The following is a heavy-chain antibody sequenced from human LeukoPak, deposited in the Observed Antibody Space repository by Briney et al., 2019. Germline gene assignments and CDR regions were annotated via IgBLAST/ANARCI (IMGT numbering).Heavy chain of an antibody. CDR3: ARAGTTIFGVVIRGNWFDP. Sequence: GASVKVSCKASGYTFTSYAMNWVRQAPGQGLEWMGWINTNTGNPTYAQGFTGRFVFSLDTSVSTAYLQISSLKAEDTAVYYCARAGTTIFGVVIRGNWFDPWGQGTLVTVSS. CDR1: GYTFTSYA. J-gene: IGHJ5*02. V-gene: IGHV7-4-1*02. D-gene: IGHD3-3*01. CDR2: INTNTGNP.